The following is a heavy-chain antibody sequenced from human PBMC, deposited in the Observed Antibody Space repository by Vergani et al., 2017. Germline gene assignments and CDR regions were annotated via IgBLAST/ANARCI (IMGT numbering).Heavy chain of an antibody. V-gene: IGHV4-39*01. D-gene: IGHD4-17*01. CDR3: AGGDQQYGDYAVDY. Sequence: QVQLQESGPGLVKPSETLSLTCTVSGGSISSSSYYWGWIRQPPGKGLGWIGSIYYSGSTYYNPSLKSRITISVNTAKNRFFQKRSSETAADTAVYYCAGGDQQYGDYAVDYWGQGTLVTVSS. CDR1: GGSISSSSYY. J-gene: IGHJ4*02. CDR2: IYYSGST.